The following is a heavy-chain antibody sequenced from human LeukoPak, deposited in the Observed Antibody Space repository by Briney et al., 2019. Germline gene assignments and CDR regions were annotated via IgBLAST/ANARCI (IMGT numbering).Heavy chain of an antibody. D-gene: IGHD2-2*01. V-gene: IGHV1-58*01. J-gene: IGHJ6*03. CDR3: TAGYLPAANYYYYYMDV. CDR1: GFTFTSSA. Sequence: SVKVSCKASGFTFTSSAVQWVRQARGQRLEWIGWIVVGSGNTNYAQKFQERVTITRDMSTSTAYMEPSSLRSEDTAVYYCTAGYLPAANYYYYYMDVWGKGTTVTVSS. CDR2: IVVGSGNT.